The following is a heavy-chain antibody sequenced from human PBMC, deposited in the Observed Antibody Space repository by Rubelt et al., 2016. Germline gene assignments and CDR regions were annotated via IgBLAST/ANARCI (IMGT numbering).Heavy chain of an antibody. D-gene: IGHD3-10*01. CDR1: GYTFNSYG. V-gene: IGHV1-18*01. J-gene: IGHJ6*02. CDR3: ARGTMVRGAPDV. CDR2: ISVHNGNT. Sequence: QVQLVQSGAEVKKPGASVKVSCKASGYTFNSYGISWVRQAPGQGLEWMGWISVHNGNTNYAQRLKGRVTMTTDTSTSTADMELRSLRSDDTAVYYCARGTMVRGAPDVWGQGTTVTVSS.